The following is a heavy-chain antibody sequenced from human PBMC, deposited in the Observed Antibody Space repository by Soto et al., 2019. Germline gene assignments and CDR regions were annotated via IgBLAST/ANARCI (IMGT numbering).Heavy chain of an antibody. Sequence: GGSLRLSCAASGFTFSNAWMSWVRQAPGKGLEWVGRIKSKTDGGTTDYAAPVKGRFTISRDDSKNTLYLQMNSLKTEDTAVYYCTTDLFYQELYSNYYYMDVWGKGTTVTVSS. CDR3: TTDLFYQELYSNYYYMDV. J-gene: IGHJ6*03. V-gene: IGHV3-15*01. CDR1: GFTFSNAW. CDR2: IKSKTDGGTT. D-gene: IGHD1-26*01.